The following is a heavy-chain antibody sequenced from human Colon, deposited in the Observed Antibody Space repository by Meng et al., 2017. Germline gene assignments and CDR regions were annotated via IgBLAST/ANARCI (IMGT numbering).Heavy chain of an antibody. CDR1: GGSIKSSGYH. J-gene: IGHJ4*02. CDR2: MSDSGTT. CDR3: ARDTLYGTDY. Sequence: VPLDESGPGTGRPSGYLSLRCTVSGGSIKSSGYHWSWVRQHPGKGLEYIGFMSDSGTTDYNPSLRSRVSISEIGSSKNQFSLTLRSVTAADTATYFCARDTLYGTDYWGQGVLVTVSS. D-gene: IGHD4-17*01. V-gene: IGHV4-31*03.